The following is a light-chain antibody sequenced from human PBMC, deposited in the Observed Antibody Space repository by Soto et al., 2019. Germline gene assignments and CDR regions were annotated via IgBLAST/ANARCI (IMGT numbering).Light chain of an antibody. CDR1: SSDVGGYNY. CDR3: SSYTSSSTLVV. Sequence: QAVVTQPASVSGSPGQSITISCTGTSSDVGGYNYVSWYQQHPGKAPKLMIYDVSNRPSGVSNRFSGSKSGNTASLTISGLQAEDEAGYYCSSYTSSSTLVVFGGGTKLTVL. J-gene: IGLJ2*01. V-gene: IGLV2-14*01. CDR2: DVS.